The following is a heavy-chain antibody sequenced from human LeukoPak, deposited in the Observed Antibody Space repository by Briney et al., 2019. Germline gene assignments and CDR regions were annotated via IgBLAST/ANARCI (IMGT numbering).Heavy chain of an antibody. J-gene: IGHJ5*02. Sequence: SETLSLTCTVSGGSISSYYWSWIRQPPGKGLEWIGYIYYSGSTNYNPSLKSRVTISVDTSKNQFSLKLGSVTAADTAVYYCAREVSSRYSSGFGWFDPWGQGTLVTVSS. D-gene: IGHD6-25*01. CDR2: IYYSGST. CDR3: AREVSSRYSSGFGWFDP. V-gene: IGHV4-59*01. CDR1: GGSISSYY.